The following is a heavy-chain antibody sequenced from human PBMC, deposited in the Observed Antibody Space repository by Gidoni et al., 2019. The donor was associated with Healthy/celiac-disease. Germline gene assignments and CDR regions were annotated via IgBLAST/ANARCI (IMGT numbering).Heavy chain of an antibody. V-gene: IGHV1-46*01. CDR2: INPSGGST. CDR1: GSTFTSYY. D-gene: IGHD3-9*01. J-gene: IGHJ3*02. CDR3: ARLSGGLLTGDDDAFDI. Sequence: HVQLVQSGAEVTKPGASVKVSCKASGSTFTSYYMHLVRQAPGQGLEWMGIINPSGGSTSYAQKFQGRVTMTRDTSTSTVYMELSSLRSEDTAVYYCARLSGGLLTGDDDAFDIWGQGTMVTVSS.